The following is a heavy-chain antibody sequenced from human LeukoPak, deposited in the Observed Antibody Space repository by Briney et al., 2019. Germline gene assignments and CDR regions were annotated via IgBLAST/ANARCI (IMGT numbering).Heavy chain of an antibody. CDR3: AKERDGWVWYGSFDY. J-gene: IGHJ4*02. D-gene: IGHD6-13*01. V-gene: IGHV3-23*01. CDR1: GFTFSTYS. CDR2: ISGSGGTA. Sequence: GGSLRLSCAASGFTFSTYSMNWVRQAPGKGLKWVSAISGSGGTAYYEDSVKGRFTISRDNSRNTLFLQMNSLRAEDAAVYYCAKERDGWVWYGSFDYWGQGTLVTASS.